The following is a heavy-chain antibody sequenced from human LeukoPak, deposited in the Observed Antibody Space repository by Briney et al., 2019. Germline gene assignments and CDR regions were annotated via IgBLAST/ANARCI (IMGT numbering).Heavy chain of an antibody. D-gene: IGHD2-2*01. Sequence: SVKVSCKASGGTFSSYAISWVRQAPGQGLEWMGGIIPIFGTANYAQKFQGRVTITVDESTSTAYMELSSLRSEDTAVYYCAYCSSTTRQSYWFDPWGQGTLVTVSS. CDR2: IIPIFGTA. V-gene: IGHV1-69*13. CDR1: GGTFSSYA. CDR3: AYCSSTTRQSYWFDP. J-gene: IGHJ5*02.